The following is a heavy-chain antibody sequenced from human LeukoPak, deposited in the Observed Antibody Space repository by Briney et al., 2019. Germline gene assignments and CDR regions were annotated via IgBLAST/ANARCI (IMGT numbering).Heavy chain of an antibody. Sequence: GASVKVSCKASGYTFTSYYMHWVRQAPGQGLEWMGIINPSGGSTSYAQKLQGRVTMTRDTSTSTVYMELSSLRSEDTAVYYCARGRGVERYYYGSGSFHPFNYWGQGTLVTVSS. CDR2: INPSGGST. D-gene: IGHD3-10*01. CDR1: GYTFTSYY. J-gene: IGHJ4*02. CDR3: ARGRGVERYYYGSGSFHPFNY. V-gene: IGHV1-46*01.